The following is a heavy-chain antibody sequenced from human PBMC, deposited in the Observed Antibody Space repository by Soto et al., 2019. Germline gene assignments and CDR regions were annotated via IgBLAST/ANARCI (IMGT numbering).Heavy chain of an antibody. CDR2: ISSSSSTI. D-gene: IGHD6-6*01. J-gene: IGHJ6*02. Sequence: GGSLRLSCAASGFTFNNYAMNLVRQAPGKGLEWVSCISSSSSTIYYADSVKGRFTISRDNAKNSLYLQMNSLRDEDTAVYYCAREGGRIAARRFYYYGMDVWGQGTTVTVSS. CDR1: GFTFNNYA. V-gene: IGHV3-48*02. CDR3: AREGGRIAARRFYYYGMDV.